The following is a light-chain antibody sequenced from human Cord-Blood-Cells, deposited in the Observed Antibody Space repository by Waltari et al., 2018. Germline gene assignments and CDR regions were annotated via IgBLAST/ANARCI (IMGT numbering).Light chain of an antibody. Sequence: QSALTQPASVPGSPGQSITISCTGTSRDVWRYHLVSCYQQHPGKAPKLMIYEGSKRPSGVSNRFSGSKSGNTASLTISGLQAEDEADYYCCSYAGSSTWVFGGGTKLTVL. CDR2: EGS. CDR1: SRDVWRYHL. J-gene: IGLJ3*02. CDR3: CSYAGSSTWV. V-gene: IGLV2-23*01.